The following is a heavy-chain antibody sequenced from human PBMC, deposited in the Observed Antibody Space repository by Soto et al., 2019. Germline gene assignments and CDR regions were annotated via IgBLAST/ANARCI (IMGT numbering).Heavy chain of an antibody. D-gene: IGHD4-17*01. Sequence: EVQLLESGGGLVQPGGSLRLSCAASGFTFSNYAMSWVRQAPGKGLEWVSALSGSGENTYYADSVKARFTISRDNSKNTLFLQMDSLRAEDTAIYYCAKGSTTSVTTNYYCYYYMDVWGKGSTVTVSS. CDR2: LSGSGENT. J-gene: IGHJ6*03. CDR1: GFTFSNYA. CDR3: AKGSTTSVTTNYYCYYYMDV. V-gene: IGHV3-23*01.